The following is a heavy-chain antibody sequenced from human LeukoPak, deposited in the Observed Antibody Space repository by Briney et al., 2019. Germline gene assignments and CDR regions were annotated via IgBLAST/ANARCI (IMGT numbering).Heavy chain of an antibody. CDR3: ARGRQRKDFLFDY. J-gene: IGHJ4*02. CDR2: INHSGST. V-gene: IGHV4-34*01. CDR1: GGPFSGYY. D-gene: IGHD2-15*01. Sequence: SETLSLTCAVYGGPFSGYYWSWIRQPPGKGLEWIGEINHSGSTNYNPSLQSRVTISVDTSKNQFSLKLSSVTAADTAVYYCARGRQRKDFLFDYWGQGTLVTVSS.